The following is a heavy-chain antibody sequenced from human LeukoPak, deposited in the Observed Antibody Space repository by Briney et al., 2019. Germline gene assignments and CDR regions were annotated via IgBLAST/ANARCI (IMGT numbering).Heavy chain of an antibody. CDR2: ISSSSSYI. Sequence: GGSLRLSCAASGFTFSSYSMNWVRRAPGKGLEWVSSISSSSSYIYYADSVKGRFTISRDNAKNSLYLQMNSLRAEDTAVYYCARSIHDAFDIWGQGTKVTVSS. V-gene: IGHV3-21*01. D-gene: IGHD6-6*01. CDR3: ARSIHDAFDI. J-gene: IGHJ3*02. CDR1: GFTFSSYS.